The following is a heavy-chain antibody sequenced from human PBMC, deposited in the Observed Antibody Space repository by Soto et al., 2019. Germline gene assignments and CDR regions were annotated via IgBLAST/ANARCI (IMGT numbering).Heavy chain of an antibody. V-gene: IGHV4-34*01. Sequence: SETLSLTCAVYGGSFSGYYWSWIRQHPGKGLEWIGEINHSGSTNYNPSLKSRVTISVDTSKNQFSLKLSSVTAADTAVYYCARGYSLVTTRYYYYYYYMDVWGKGTTVTVSS. J-gene: IGHJ6*03. CDR2: INHSGST. CDR1: GGSFSGYY. D-gene: IGHD4-4*01. CDR3: ARGYSLVTTRYYYYYYYMDV.